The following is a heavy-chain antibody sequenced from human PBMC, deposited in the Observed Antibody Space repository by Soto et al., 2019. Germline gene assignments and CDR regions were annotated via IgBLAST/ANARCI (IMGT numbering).Heavy chain of an antibody. CDR2: IYHSGSP. CDR1: GGSISSGGYS. CDR3: ARVGGLAVADAIDF. Sequence: SETQSLTCTVSGGSISSGGYSWNWIRQPPGKGLQWIGYIYHSGSPYYMPSLKSRVTISIDRSKNQLSLNLSSVTAADTAVYYCARVGGLAVADAIDFWGQGILVTVSS. J-gene: IGHJ4*02. V-gene: IGHV4-30-2*01. D-gene: IGHD6-19*01.